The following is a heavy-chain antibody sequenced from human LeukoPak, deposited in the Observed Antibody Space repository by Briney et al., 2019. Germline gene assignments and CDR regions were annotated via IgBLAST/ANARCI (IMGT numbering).Heavy chain of an antibody. D-gene: IGHD6-19*01. V-gene: IGHV3-23*01. J-gene: IGHJ4*02. CDR3: AKTTAGYSSGRYPGWPVDY. CDR1: GFPFRSYA. Sequence: RFLRLSCAASGFPFRSYAIYRIRQAPGKGREWVSGINGSGGDTYFADSVKGRFTISRDNSKNTVFLQMDSLRAEDTAVYYCAKTTAGYSSGRYPGWPVDYWGLGTLVTVSS. CDR2: INGSGGDT.